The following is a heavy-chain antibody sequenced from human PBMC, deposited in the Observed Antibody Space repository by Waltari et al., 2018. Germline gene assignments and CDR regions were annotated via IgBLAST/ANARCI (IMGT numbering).Heavy chain of an antibody. CDR2: INPRSGDT. Sequence: QVQLMQSGAEVKKPGASVRVSCKASQYTFTGYFLHWVRQAPGQGPEWMGWINPRSGDTKYAERFQGRVTMTRDTSITTAYMELTRLRIDDTAIYFCVRENGWFHNFDFWGQGTLVTVSS. D-gene: IGHD3-10*01. J-gene: IGHJ4*02. CDR3: VRENGWFHNFDF. V-gene: IGHV1-2*02. CDR1: QYTFTGYF.